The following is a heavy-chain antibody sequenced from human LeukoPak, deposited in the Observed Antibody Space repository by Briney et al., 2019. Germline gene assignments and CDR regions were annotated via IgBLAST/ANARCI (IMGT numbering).Heavy chain of an antibody. J-gene: IGHJ4*02. CDR3: ARDPPPAQLGSGTYVGYFDY. CDR1: GFTFDDYG. Sequence: GGSLRLSCAASGFTFDDYGMSWVRHARGKGLEWVSGINWNGGSTVYADSVKGRFTISRDNAKNSLYLQMNSLRAEDTALSYFARDPPPAQLGSGTYVGYFDYWGQGTLVTVSS. V-gene: IGHV3-20*04. CDR2: INWNGGST. D-gene: IGHD3-10*01.